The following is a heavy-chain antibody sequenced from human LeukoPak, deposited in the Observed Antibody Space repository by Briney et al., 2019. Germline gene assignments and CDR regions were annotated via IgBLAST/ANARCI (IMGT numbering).Heavy chain of an antibody. CDR3: ARGGVRYSYLNWFDP. CDR2: INPSGGST. Sequence: GASVKVSCKAFGYTFTSYYMHWVRQAPGQGLEWMGIINPSGGSTSYAQKFQGRVTMTRDTSTSTVYMELSSLRSEDTAVYYCARGGVRYSYLNWFDPWGQGTLVTVSS. J-gene: IGHJ5*02. V-gene: IGHV1-46*01. CDR1: GYTFTSYY. D-gene: IGHD5-18*01.